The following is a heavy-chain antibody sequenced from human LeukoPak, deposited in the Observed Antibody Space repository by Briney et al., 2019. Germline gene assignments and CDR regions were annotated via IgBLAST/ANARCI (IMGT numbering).Heavy chain of an antibody. D-gene: IGHD2-2*01. V-gene: IGHV1-69*01. Sequence: SVKVSCKASGGTFSSYAISWVRQAPGQGLERMGGIIPIFGTANYAQKFQGRVTITADESTSTAYMELSSLRSEDTAVYYCARVRDQLLLFGSFDYWGQGTLVTVSS. CDR2: IIPIFGTA. CDR3: ARVRDQLLLFGSFDY. J-gene: IGHJ4*02. CDR1: GGTFSSYA.